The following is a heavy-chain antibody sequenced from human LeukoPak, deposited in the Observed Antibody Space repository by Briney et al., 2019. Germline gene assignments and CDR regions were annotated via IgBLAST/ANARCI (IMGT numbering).Heavy chain of an antibody. CDR3: TTDTWELPNFDY. CDR2: IKSKTDGGTT. V-gene: IGHV3-15*01. J-gene: IGHJ4*02. CDR1: GFTFSNAW. Sequence: GGSLRLSCAASGFTFSNAWMSWVRQAPGKGLEWVGRIKSKTDGGTTDYAAPVKGRFTISRDDSKNTLYLQMNSLKTEDTAVYYCTTDTWELPNFDYWGQGTLVTVSS. D-gene: IGHD1-26*01.